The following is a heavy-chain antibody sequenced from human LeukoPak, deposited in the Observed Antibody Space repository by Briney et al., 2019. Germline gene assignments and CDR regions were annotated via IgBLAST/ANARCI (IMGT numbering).Heavy chain of an antibody. J-gene: IGHJ4*02. V-gene: IGHV4-38-2*02. CDR1: GYSISSGYF. CDR3: AREVAY. CDR2: IYHSGST. Sequence: PSETLSLTCTVSGYSISSGYFWGWIRQSPGKGLDWIGIIYHSGSTYYNPSLKSRVTISVDTSKNQFSLKLTSVTAADTAVYYCAREVAYWGQGILVTVSS.